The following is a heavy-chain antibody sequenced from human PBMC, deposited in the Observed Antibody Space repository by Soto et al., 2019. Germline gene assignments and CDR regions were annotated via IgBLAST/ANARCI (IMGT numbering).Heavy chain of an antibody. J-gene: IGHJ4*02. V-gene: IGHV3-48*02. CDR1: GFTFSNYG. CDR2: ISSRNSNI. Sequence: EVQLVESGGGLVQLGGCLRLSCAASGFTFSNYGMNWVRQAPGKGPEGVSYISSRNSNINYADSVRGRFTISRDNAKNSLYLQMNSLRDEDTAVYFCARGGAARPAYWRQGTLVTLAS. CDR3: ARGGAARPAY. D-gene: IGHD6-6*01.